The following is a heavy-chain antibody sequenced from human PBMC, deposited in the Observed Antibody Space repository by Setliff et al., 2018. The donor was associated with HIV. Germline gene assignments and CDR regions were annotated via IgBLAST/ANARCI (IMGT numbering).Heavy chain of an antibody. Sequence: ASVKVSCKAFGYTFSTNAIHWVRQAPGQRLEWMGYINAGDDNTRYSEKFQGRVTITRDTSASTAYMELSSLRSEDTAVYYCARGSCSGCYLSDYWGLGTLVTVSS. D-gene: IGHD6-19*01. V-gene: IGHV1-3*01. CDR1: GYTFSTNA. CDR2: INAGDDNT. J-gene: IGHJ4*02. CDR3: ARGSCSGCYLSDY.